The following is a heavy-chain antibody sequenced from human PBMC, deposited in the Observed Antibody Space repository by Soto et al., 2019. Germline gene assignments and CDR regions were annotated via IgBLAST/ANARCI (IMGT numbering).Heavy chain of an antibody. CDR2: ISTSDSPR. V-gene: IGHV3-48*03. CDR3: ARDGANSSSWYFER. Sequence: EVQLVESGGGLVQPGESLRLSCAGSGFTFRNYEMNWVRQAPGKGLEWISYISTSDSPRYYADSVKGRFTISRDNAKNSLYLQMNSLRAEDTAVYYCARDGANSSSWYFERWGRGTLVTVSS. J-gene: IGHJ2*01. D-gene: IGHD6-13*01. CDR1: GFTFRNYE.